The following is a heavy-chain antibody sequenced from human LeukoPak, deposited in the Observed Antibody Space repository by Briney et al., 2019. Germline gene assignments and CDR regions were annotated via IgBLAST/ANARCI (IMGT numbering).Heavy chain of an antibody. V-gene: IGHV3-23*01. Sequence: PGGSLRLSCAASGFTFSSYAMSWVRQAPGKGLEWVSAISGSGGTTYYADSVKGRFTISRDNSKNTLYPQMNSLRAEDTAVYYCAKGQLIWFGELSTQLDYWGQGTLVTVSS. D-gene: IGHD3-10*01. CDR3: AKGQLIWFGELSTQLDY. CDR2: ISGSGGTT. J-gene: IGHJ4*02. CDR1: GFTFSSYA.